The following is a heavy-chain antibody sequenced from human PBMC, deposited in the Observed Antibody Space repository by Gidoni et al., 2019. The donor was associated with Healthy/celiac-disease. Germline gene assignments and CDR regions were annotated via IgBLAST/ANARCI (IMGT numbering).Heavy chain of an antibody. CDR2: IIPMFGTA. CDR3: ARDRPGAAAGLY. CDR1: AGSFSRYA. D-gene: IGHD6-13*01. J-gene: IGHJ4*02. Sequence: QVQLLKSGAGAKKPGSSVRVSCKASAGSFSRYATSWVQQAPGQGLEWMGVIIPMFGTANYAQKFQGRVTNTADESTSTAYMELSSLRSEDTAVYYCARDRPGAAAGLYWGQGTLVTVSS. V-gene: IGHV1-69*12.